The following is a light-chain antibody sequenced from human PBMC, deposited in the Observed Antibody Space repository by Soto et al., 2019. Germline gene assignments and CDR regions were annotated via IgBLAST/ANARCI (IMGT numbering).Light chain of an antibody. CDR1: SSNIGAHYD. V-gene: IGLV1-40*01. J-gene: IGLJ1*01. CDR3: QSYDNSLSVYV. CDR2: GNS. Sequence: SVLTQPPSVSGAPGQRVTISCTGSSSNIGAHYDVHWYQQLPGTAPKLLIYGNSNRPSGVPDRFSGSKSGTSASPAITGLQAEDEADYYCQSYDNSLSVYVFGTGTKVTVL.